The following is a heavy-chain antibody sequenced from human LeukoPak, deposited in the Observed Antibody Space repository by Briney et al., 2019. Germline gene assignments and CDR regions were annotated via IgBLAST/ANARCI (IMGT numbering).Heavy chain of an antibody. V-gene: IGHV4-4*02. J-gene: IGHJ4*02. Sequence: SETLSLTCAVSGGSISSSNWRSWVRQPPGKGLEWIGEIYQSGNTNYNPSLKSRVTISVDKSKNQFSLKLSSVTAADTAVYYCARDDGGNSFDYWGQGTLVTVSS. CDR2: IYQSGNT. CDR1: GGSISSSNW. D-gene: IGHD4-23*01. CDR3: ARDDGGNSFDY.